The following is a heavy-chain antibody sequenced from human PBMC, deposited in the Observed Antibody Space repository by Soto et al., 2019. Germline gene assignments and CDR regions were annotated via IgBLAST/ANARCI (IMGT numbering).Heavy chain of an antibody. CDR3: ARRGGWLDGLAFDY. J-gene: IGHJ4*02. CDR1: GFTVSSNY. D-gene: IGHD6-19*01. CDR2: IYSGGST. V-gene: IGHV3-53*04. Sequence: EVQLVESGGGLVQPGGSLRLSCAASGFTVSSNYMSWVRQAPGKGLEWVSVIYSGGSTYYADSVKGRFSISRHNSKTTLYLQMNSLRAEDTAVYYCARRGGWLDGLAFDYWGQGTLVTVSS.